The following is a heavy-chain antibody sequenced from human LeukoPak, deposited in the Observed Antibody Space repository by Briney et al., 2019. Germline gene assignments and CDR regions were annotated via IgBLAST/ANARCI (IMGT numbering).Heavy chain of an antibody. CDR1: GFTFSTYA. D-gene: IGHD1-26*01. CDR2: ISASGGTT. V-gene: IGHV3-23*01. Sequence: GGSLRLSCAASGFTFSTYAVNWVRQAPGKGLEWVSAISASGGTTYYADSVKGRFGISRDNSKNTLYLQMNSLRAEDTAVYYCAKGSRGNYDYWGQGTLVTVSS. J-gene: IGHJ4*02. CDR3: AKGSRGNYDY.